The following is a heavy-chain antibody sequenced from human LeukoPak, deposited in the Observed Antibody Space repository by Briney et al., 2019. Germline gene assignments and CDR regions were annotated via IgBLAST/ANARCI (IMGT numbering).Heavy chain of an antibody. CDR1: GFTFSSYS. V-gene: IGHV3-21*04. CDR3: ARCTASCHANAFDV. CDR2: ISSSSSYI. Sequence: PGGSLRLSCAASGFTFSSYSMNWVRQAPGKGLEWVSSISSSSSYIYYADSVKGRFTISRDNAKNSLYLQMNSLRPDDTAVYYCARCTASCHANAFDVWGQGTLLTVSS. D-gene: IGHD2-2*01. J-gene: IGHJ3*01.